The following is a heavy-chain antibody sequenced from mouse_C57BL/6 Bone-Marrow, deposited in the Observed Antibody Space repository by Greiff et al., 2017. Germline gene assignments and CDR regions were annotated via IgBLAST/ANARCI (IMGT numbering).Heavy chain of an antibody. CDR1: GYAFSSSW. Sequence: QVQLQQSGPELVKPGAPVKISCKASGYAFSSSWMNWVKQRPGKGLEWIGRIYPGDGDTNYNGKFKGKATLTADKSSSTAYMQLSSLTSEDSAVYFCARSGYSNRWFAYWGQGTLVTVSA. D-gene: IGHD2-5*01. CDR3: ARSGYSNRWFAY. CDR2: IYPGDGDT. V-gene: IGHV1-82*01. J-gene: IGHJ3*01.